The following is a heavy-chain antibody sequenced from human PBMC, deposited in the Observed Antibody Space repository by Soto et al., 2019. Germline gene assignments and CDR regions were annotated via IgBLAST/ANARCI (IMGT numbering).Heavy chain of an antibody. D-gene: IGHD5-12*01. Sequence: SETLSLTCAVYGGSFSGYYWSWIRQPPGKGLGWIGEINHSGSTNYNPSLKSRVTISVDTSKNQFSLKLSSVTAADTAVYYCAREEIGYAIDYWGQGTLVTVSS. J-gene: IGHJ4*02. CDR1: GGSFSGYY. CDR3: AREEIGYAIDY. V-gene: IGHV4-34*01. CDR2: INHSGST.